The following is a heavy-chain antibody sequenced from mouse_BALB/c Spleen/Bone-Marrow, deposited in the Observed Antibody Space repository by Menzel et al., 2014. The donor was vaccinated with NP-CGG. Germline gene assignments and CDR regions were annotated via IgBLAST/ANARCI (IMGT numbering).Heavy chain of an antibody. Sequence: DVKLVESGGGLVQPGGSLELSCVASGFTFSSYGMSWVRQIPDKRLELVATINNNGGSTYYPDSVKGQFTISRDNAKNTLYLLMSSLKSEDTAMYYCARVYGWYFGVWGAGTTVTVSS. CDR1: GFTFSSYG. CDR3: ARVYGWYFGV. J-gene: IGHJ1*01. CDR2: INNNGGST. V-gene: IGHV5-6-3*01. D-gene: IGHD1-1*01.